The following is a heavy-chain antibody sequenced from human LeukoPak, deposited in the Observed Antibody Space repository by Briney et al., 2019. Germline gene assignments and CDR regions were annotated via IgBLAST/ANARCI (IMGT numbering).Heavy chain of an antibody. CDR1: GFTLSTYE. CDR2: ISSGGSTI. D-gene: IGHD2-15*01. V-gene: IGHV3-48*01. J-gene: IGHJ4*02. Sequence: GGSLRLSCEGFGFTLSTYEMNWVRQAPGKGLEWVAYISSGGSTIHYADSLKGRFTISRDNSKNTLYLQMNSLRVEDTAVYYCARGEDIEGYFDYWGQGTLVTVSS. CDR3: ARGEDIEGYFDY.